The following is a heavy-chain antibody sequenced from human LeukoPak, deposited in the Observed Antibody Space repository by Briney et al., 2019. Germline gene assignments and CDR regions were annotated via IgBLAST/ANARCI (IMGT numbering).Heavy chain of an antibody. CDR2: INPNSGGT. CDR3: ARDTIFGVVITYEVDY. Sequence: ASVKVSCKASGYTFTGYYMHWVRQAPGQGLEWMGWINPNSGGTNYAQKFQGRVNMTRDTSISTAYMELSRLRSDDTAVYYCARDTIFGVVITYEVDYWGQGTLVTVSS. CDR1: GYTFTGYY. D-gene: IGHD3-3*01. V-gene: IGHV1-2*02. J-gene: IGHJ4*02.